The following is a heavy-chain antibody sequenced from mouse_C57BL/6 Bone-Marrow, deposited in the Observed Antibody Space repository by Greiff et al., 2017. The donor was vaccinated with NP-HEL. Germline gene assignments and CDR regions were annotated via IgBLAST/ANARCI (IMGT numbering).Heavy chain of an antibody. V-gene: IGHV1-69*01. Sequence: VQLQQSGAELVMPGASVKLSCKASGYTFTSYWMHWVKQRPGQGLEWIGEIDPSDSYTNYNQKFKGKSTLTVDKSSSTAYMQLSSLTSEDSAVYYCARSGFYYYGSSLYAMDYWGQGTSVTVSS. CDR2: IDPSDSYT. CDR3: ARSGFYYYGSSLYAMDY. J-gene: IGHJ4*01. D-gene: IGHD1-1*01. CDR1: GYTFTSYW.